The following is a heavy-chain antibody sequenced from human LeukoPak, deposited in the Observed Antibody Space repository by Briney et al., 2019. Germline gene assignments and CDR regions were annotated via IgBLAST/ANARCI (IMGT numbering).Heavy chain of an antibody. Sequence: GGSLRLSCAASGFTFSSYEMNWVRQAPGKGLEWVSYISSSGSTIYYADSVKGRFTISRDNSKNTLYLQMNSLRAEDTAVYYCAARYSSSLYWGQGTLVTVSS. D-gene: IGHD6-13*01. CDR2: ISSSGSTI. V-gene: IGHV3-48*03. CDR1: GFTFSSYE. J-gene: IGHJ4*02. CDR3: AARYSSSLY.